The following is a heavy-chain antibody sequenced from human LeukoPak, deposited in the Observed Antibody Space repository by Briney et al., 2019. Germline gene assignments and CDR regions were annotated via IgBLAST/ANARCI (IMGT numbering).Heavy chain of an antibody. Sequence: GGSLRLSCAASGFTFSSYAMSWVRQDPGKGLEWVSAISGSGGSTYYADSVKGRFTISRDNSKNTLYLQMNSLRAEDTAVYYVTILNYYYYYMDVWGKGTTVTVSS. CDR1: GFTFSSYA. V-gene: IGHV3-23*01. J-gene: IGHJ6*03. D-gene: IGHD3-9*01. CDR3: TILNYYYYYMDV. CDR2: ISGSGGST.